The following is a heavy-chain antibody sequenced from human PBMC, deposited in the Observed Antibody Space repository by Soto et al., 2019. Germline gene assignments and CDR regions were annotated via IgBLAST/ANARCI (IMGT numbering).Heavy chain of an antibody. V-gene: IGHV1-3*01. CDR3: GRSVVVPTAPDY. J-gene: IGHJ4*02. Sequence: QVQLVQSGAEVKKPGASVKVSCKASGYTFTSYAMHWVRQAPGQRLEWMGWINAGNGNTKYSQKFQGRVTITRDTSASTAYMELGSLRAEDTAVYYCGRSVVVPTAPDYWGQGTLVTVSS. CDR2: INAGNGNT. CDR1: GYTFTSYA. D-gene: IGHD2-2*01.